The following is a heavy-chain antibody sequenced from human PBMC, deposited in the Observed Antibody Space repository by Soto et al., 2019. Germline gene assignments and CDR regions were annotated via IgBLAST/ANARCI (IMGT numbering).Heavy chain of an antibody. CDR3: VKVPTGDLYYYGMDV. V-gene: IGHV3-64D*06. D-gene: IGHD7-27*01. CDR2: ISNNGVST. CDR1: GFTFNSYA. J-gene: IGHJ6*02. Sequence: EVQLVESGGGLVQPGGSLRLSCSASGFTFNSYAMHWVRQAPGKGLEYVSAISNNGVSTYYADSVKGRFSISRDNSKNTLYLQMSGLRAEDTAVYYCVKVPTGDLYYYGMDVWGQGTTVTVSS.